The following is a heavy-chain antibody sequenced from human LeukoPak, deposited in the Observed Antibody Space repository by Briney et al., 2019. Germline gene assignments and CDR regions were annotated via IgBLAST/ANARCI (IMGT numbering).Heavy chain of an antibody. J-gene: IGHJ4*02. Sequence: GESLRLSCAASEFAVNSYYMSWVRQAPGKGLEWVSAVFRDGSTSHADSVKGRFTISRDNSRNTVYLQMNSLRAEDTAVYYCATETWKDWGQGTLVTVSS. CDR3: ATETWKD. D-gene: IGHD1-1*01. CDR2: VFRDGST. V-gene: IGHV3-53*01. CDR1: EFAVNSYY.